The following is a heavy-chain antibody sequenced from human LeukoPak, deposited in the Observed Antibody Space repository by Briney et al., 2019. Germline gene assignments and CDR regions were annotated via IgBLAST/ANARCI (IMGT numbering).Heavy chain of an antibody. D-gene: IGHD5-18*01. CDR1: GFTVSSNY. V-gene: IGHV3-53*05. J-gene: IGHJ4*02. CDR2: IYSGGST. Sequence: PGGSLRLSCAASGFTVSSNYMSWVRQAPGKGLEWVSVIYSGGSTYYADSVKGRFTISRDNSKNTLYVQMNSLRAEDTAVYYCARESRIQLWLLDYWGQGTLVTVSS. CDR3: ARESRIQLWLLDY.